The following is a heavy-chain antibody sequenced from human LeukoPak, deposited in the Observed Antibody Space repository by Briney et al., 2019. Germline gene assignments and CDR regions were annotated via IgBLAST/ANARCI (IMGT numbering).Heavy chain of an antibody. CDR3: AREGSPEGGYYYYYYMDV. CDR1: GFTFDDYG. J-gene: IGHJ6*03. Sequence: GGSLRLSCAASGFTFDDYGMSWVRQAPGKGLEWVCGIYWNGGSTDYADSVKGRFTISRDNAKNSLYLPMNSLRAEDTALYYCAREGSPEGGYYYYYYMDVWGKGTTVTVSS. CDR2: IYWNGGST. D-gene: IGHD1-14*01. V-gene: IGHV3-20*04.